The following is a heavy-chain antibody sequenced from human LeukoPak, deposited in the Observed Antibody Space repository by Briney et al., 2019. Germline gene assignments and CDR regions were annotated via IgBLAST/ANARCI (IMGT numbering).Heavy chain of an antibody. Sequence: PSETLSLTCAVYGGSFSGYYWSWIRQPPGQGLEWIGEINHSGSTNYNPSLKSRVTISVDTSKNQFSLKLSSVTAADTAVYYCARGRITIFGVVLRYWGQGTLVTVSS. CDR3: ARGRITIFGVVLRY. J-gene: IGHJ4*02. V-gene: IGHV4-34*01. D-gene: IGHD3-3*01. CDR2: INHSGST. CDR1: GGSFSGYY.